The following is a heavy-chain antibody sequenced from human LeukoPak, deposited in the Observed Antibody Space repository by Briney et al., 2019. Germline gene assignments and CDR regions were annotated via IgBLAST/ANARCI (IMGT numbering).Heavy chain of an antibody. CDR1: GYSITTGYY. Sequence: SETLSPTCAVSGYSITTGYYWGWIRQPPGKGLEWIGSIYHSGSTYNNPSLKSRVTISVDTSKNQFSLNLRSVTAADTAVYYCARTYGSGSGFDYWGQGTLVTVSS. V-gene: IGHV4-38-2*01. D-gene: IGHD3-10*01. CDR2: IYHSGST. CDR3: ARTYGSGSGFDY. J-gene: IGHJ4*02.